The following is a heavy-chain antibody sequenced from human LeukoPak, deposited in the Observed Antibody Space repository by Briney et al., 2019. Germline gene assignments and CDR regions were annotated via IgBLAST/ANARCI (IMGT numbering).Heavy chain of an antibody. CDR3: ARVPDPGIVVVAAAIRGFDY. CDR1: GYTFTGYY. D-gene: IGHD2-2*02. V-gene: IGHV1-2*06. Sequence: ATVKVSCEASGYTFTGYYMHWVRQAPGQGPEWMGRINPNSGGTNYAQKFQGRVTMTRDTSISTAYMELSRLRSDDTAVYYCARVPDPGIVVVAAAIRGFDYWGQGTLVTVSS. J-gene: IGHJ4*02. CDR2: INPNSGGT.